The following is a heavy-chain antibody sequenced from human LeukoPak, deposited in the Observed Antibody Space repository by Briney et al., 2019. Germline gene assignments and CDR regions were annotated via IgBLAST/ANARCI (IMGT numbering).Heavy chain of an antibody. Sequence: GDSPKISCKGSGYSFTSYWIGWVRQRPGKGLEWMGIIYPGDSDTRYSPSFQGQVTISADKSISTAYLQWSSLKASDTAMYYCARRGIAVSAHPDYWGQGTLVTVSS. J-gene: IGHJ4*02. V-gene: IGHV5-51*01. CDR2: IYPGDSDT. D-gene: IGHD6-19*01. CDR1: GYSFTSYW. CDR3: ARRGIAVSAHPDY.